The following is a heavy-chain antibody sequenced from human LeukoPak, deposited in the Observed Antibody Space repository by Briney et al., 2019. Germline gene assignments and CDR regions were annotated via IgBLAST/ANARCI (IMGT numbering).Heavy chain of an antibody. Sequence: ASVKVSCKASVYTFTGYYMHWVRQAPGHELEWMGWISPNSGGTNYAQKFQGRVTMTRDTSISTAYMELSRLRSDDTAVYYCARERRGERSSFAYWGQGALVTVSS. V-gene: IGHV1-2*02. J-gene: IGHJ4*02. CDR3: ARERRGERSSFAY. D-gene: IGHD6-6*01. CDR2: ISPNSGGT. CDR1: VYTFTGYY.